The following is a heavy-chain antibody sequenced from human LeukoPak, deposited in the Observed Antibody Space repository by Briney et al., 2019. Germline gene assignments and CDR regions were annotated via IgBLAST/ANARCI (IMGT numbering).Heavy chain of an antibody. V-gene: IGHV3-48*03. Sequence: PGGSLRLSCAASGFIFSNFEMTWVRQAPGKGQEWLSYISSSGSTIYYADSVKGRFTISRDNAQNSLYLQMNSLRAEDTAVYYCARGRFALDWGQGALVTVSS. CDR2: ISSSGSTI. CDR1: GFIFSNFE. CDR3: ARGRFALD. J-gene: IGHJ4*02. D-gene: IGHD3-10*01.